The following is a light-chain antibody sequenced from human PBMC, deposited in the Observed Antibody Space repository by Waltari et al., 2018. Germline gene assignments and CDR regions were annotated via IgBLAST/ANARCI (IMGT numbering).Light chain of an antibody. Sequence: EIVMTKSPATLSVSPGERATLSCRASQSVSSNLAWYQQKPGQAPRLLIYGASTRATGIPARFSGSGSGTEFTLTINSLQSEDFAVYYSQQYNNWPRTFGQGTKVEIK. CDR1: QSVSSN. V-gene: IGKV3-15*01. CDR3: QQYNNWPRT. J-gene: IGKJ1*01. CDR2: GAS.